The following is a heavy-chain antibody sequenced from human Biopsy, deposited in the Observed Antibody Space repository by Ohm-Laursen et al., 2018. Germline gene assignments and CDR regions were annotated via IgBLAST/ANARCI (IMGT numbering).Heavy chain of an antibody. V-gene: IGHV4-59*01. CDR2: ISCTGYT. CDR3: ARGSNDSGGLYFPR. J-gene: IGHJ4*02. CDR1: GVSITAYY. D-gene: IGHD4-23*01. Sequence: SETLSLTCTVSGVSITAYYWSWIRQPPGKGLEWIGHISCTGYTSYNASLKSRVTISVDTSRNHFSLRLSSLTAADTAVYYCARGSNDSGGLYFPRWGQGTLLTVSS.